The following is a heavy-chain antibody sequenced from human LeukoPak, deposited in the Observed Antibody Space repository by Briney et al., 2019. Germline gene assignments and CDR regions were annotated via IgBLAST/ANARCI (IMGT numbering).Heavy chain of an antibody. Sequence: PGGSASLSCAASGSTFSSYDMHWVRQAPGKGLEWVAVIWHDGSAKFYVDSVRGRFSSSRDDSKNTLYLQMNSLRAEDTALYYCAKDNRGGWSGYFDYWGRGTTVTVSS. CDR2: IWHDGSAK. CDR3: AKDNRGGWSGYFDY. V-gene: IGHV3-33*06. J-gene: IGHJ4*03. D-gene: IGHD6-19*01. CDR1: GSTFSSYD.